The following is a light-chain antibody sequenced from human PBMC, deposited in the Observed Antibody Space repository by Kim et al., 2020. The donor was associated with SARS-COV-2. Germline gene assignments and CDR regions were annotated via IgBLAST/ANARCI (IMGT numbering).Light chain of an antibody. Sequence: FPGERATLSCRASRSVSSDLAWYQQRPGQPPRLLIYGAYTRATGIPARFSGSGSGTDFTLTISGLQSEDFAVYYCLQYNKWPPWTFGQGTKVDIK. CDR2: GAY. CDR1: RSVSSD. V-gene: IGKV3-15*01. CDR3: LQYNKWPPWT. J-gene: IGKJ1*01.